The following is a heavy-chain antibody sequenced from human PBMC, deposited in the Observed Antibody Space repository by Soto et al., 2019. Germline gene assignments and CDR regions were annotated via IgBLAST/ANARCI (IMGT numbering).Heavy chain of an antibody. D-gene: IGHD2-15*01. CDR1: VFTFSSYG. CDR3: AKDRLHYYFGMDV. J-gene: IGHJ6*02. CDR2: ISYDGSNK. Sequence: QVQLVESGGGVVQPGRSLRLSCAASVFTFSSYGMHWVRQAPGKGLEWVAVISYDGSNKYYADSVQGRFTISRDKSKNTLYLQMNSLRAEDTAVYYCAKDRLHYYFGMDVWGQGTTVTVSS. V-gene: IGHV3-30*18.